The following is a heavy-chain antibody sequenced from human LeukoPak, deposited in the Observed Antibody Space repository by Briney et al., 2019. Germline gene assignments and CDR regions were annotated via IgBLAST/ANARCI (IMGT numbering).Heavy chain of an antibody. J-gene: IGHJ4*02. D-gene: IGHD3-3*01. CDR3: AKLVMYDFWSGYPHY. V-gene: IGHV3-30-3*02. CDR2: ISYDGSNK. CDR1: GFTSSSYA. Sequence: PGGSLRLSCAASGFTSSSYAMHWVRQAPGKGLEWVAVISYDGSNKYYADSVKGRFTISRDNSKNTLYLQMNSLRAEDTAVYYCAKLVMYDFWSGYPHYWGQGTLVTVSS.